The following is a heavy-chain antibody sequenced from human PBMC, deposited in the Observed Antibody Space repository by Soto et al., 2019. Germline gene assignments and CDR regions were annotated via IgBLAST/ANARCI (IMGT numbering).Heavy chain of an antibody. J-gene: IGHJ4*02. CDR1: GGSISPYY. V-gene: IGHV4-59*08. Sequence: QVLLQESGPGLVKPSETLSLTCTVSGGSISPYYWSWIRQPPGKGLEWIGYIYYSGSTNYTSSLKSRVTISVDTSKNQFSLKLSSVTAADTAVYYCARLNDDILTGYRFHFDYWGQGTLVTVSS. CDR2: IYYSGST. D-gene: IGHD3-9*01. CDR3: ARLNDDILTGYRFHFDY.